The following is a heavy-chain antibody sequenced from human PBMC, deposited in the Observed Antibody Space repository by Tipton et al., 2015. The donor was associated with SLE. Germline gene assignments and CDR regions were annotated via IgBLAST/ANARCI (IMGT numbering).Heavy chain of an antibody. D-gene: IGHD6-19*01. CDR2: IYTSGST. CDR3: ARDLWQWLDY. J-gene: IGHJ4*02. CDR1: GGSISSGSYY. V-gene: IGHV4-61*02. Sequence: TLSLTCTVSGGSISSGSYYWSWMRQPARKGLEWIGRIYTSGSTNYNPSLKSRVTISVDTSKNQFSLKLSSVTAADTAVYYCARDLWQWLDYWGQGTLATVSS.